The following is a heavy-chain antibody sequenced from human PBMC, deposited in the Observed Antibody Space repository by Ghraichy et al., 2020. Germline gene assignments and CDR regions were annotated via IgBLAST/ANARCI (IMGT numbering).Heavy chain of an antibody. CDR1: GFTFSGYN. CDR3: ARASSVVRLYYYAGMDV. V-gene: IGHV3-48*02. J-gene: IGHJ6*02. D-gene: IGHD4-23*01. Sequence: GGSLRLSCVGSGFTFSGYNMNWVRQSPGKGLEWVSYISSSSRSIFYADSVRGRFTISRDNAQNSLSLQMNSLRDEDTAVYYCARASSVVRLYYYAGMDVWGQGTTVSVSS. CDR2: ISSSSRSI.